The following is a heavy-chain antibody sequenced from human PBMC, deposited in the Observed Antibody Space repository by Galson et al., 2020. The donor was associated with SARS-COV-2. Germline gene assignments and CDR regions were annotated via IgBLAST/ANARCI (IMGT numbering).Heavy chain of an antibody. CDR2: IWYDGSNK. CDR3: ARDPKYYDILTGFARLAYYYYYGMDV. Sequence: GESLKISCAASGFTFSSYGMHWVRQAPGKGLEWVAVIWYDGSNKYYADSVKGRFTISRDNSKNTLYLQMNSLRAEDTAVYYCARDPKYYDILTGFARLAYYYYYGMDVWGQGTTVTVSS. J-gene: IGHJ6*02. V-gene: IGHV3-33*01. CDR1: GFTFSSYG. D-gene: IGHD3-9*01.